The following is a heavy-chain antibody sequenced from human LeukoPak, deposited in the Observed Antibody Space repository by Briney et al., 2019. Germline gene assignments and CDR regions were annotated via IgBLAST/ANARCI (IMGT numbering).Heavy chain of an antibody. V-gene: IGHV1-69*05. Sequence: ASVKVSCKASGRSFSIYAISWVRQAPGQALEWMGGIIPIFGTANYAQKFQGRVKITTDESTSTAYMELSSLRSEDTAVYYCARVGGQWTSWFDPWGQGTLVTVSS. CDR1: GRSFSIYA. D-gene: IGHD6-19*01. CDR2: IIPIFGTA. J-gene: IGHJ5*02. CDR3: ARVGGQWTSWFDP.